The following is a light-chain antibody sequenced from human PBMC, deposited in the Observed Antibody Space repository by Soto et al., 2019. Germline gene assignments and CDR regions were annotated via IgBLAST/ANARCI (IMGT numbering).Light chain of an antibody. Sequence: QSVLTQPPSASGTPGQRVTISCSGSSSNIGSNYVYWYQQLPGTAPKLLIYRNNQRPSGVPDRFSGSKSGTSASLAISGLRSEDEADYYCAACDDSLSGWVFGGGTKLTV. CDR3: AACDDSLSGWV. J-gene: IGLJ3*02. V-gene: IGLV1-47*01. CDR1: SSNIGSNY. CDR2: RNN.